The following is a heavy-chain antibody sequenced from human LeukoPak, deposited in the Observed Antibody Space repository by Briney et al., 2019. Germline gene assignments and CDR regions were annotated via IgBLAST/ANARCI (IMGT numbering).Heavy chain of an antibody. V-gene: IGHV4-34*01. CDR3: ARGSSKNFWSGYFGSFDY. D-gene: IGHD3-3*01. Sequence: SETLSLTCAVYGGSFSGYYWSWIRQPPGKGLEWIGEINHSGSTNYNPSLKSRVTISVDTSKNQFSLKLGSVTAADTAVYYCARGSSKNFWSGYFGSFDYWGQGTLVTVSS. CDR1: GGSFSGYY. J-gene: IGHJ4*02. CDR2: INHSGST.